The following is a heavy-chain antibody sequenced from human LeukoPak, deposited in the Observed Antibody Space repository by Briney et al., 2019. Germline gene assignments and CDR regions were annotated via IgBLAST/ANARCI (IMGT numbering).Heavy chain of an antibody. D-gene: IGHD5-24*01. CDR3: ARSREMATIVD. J-gene: IGHJ4*02. Sequence: GGSLRLSCAASGFTFSSYSMNWVRQAPGKGLEWVSSISGSSSYIYYADSVKGRFTISRDNAKNSLYLQMNSLRAEDTAVYHCARSREMATIVDWGQGTLVTVSS. CDR2: ISGSSSYI. V-gene: IGHV3-21*01. CDR1: GFTFSSYS.